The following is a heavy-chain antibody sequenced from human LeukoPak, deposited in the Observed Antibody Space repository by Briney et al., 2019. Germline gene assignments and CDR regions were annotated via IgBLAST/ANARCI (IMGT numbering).Heavy chain of an antibody. V-gene: IGHV3-74*01. D-gene: IGHD3-22*01. Sequence: GGSLILSCAASGFTFSSYWMHWVRHAPGKGLVWVSRINSDGSSTSYADSVKGRFTISRDNAKNTLYLQMNSLRAEDTAVYYCARGSYYYDSSGLPGYWGQGTLVTVSS. CDR2: INSDGSST. CDR3: ARGSYYYDSSGLPGY. J-gene: IGHJ4*02. CDR1: GFTFSSYW.